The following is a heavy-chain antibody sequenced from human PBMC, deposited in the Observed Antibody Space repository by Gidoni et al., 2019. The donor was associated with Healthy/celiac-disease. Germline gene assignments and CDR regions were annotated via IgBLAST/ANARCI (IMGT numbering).Heavy chain of an antibody. Sequence: EVQLVQSGAEVKKPGESRKIYCTGSGYSFTIYWHGWVRQMPGKGLEGRGIIYPGDSGTRYSPSFQGQVTISADKSISTAYLQWSSLKASDTAMYYCERSGEFNSGYDFGYYYYYYMDVWGKGTTVTVSS. D-gene: IGHD5-12*01. J-gene: IGHJ6*03. CDR3: ERSGEFNSGYDFGYYYYYYMDV. CDR1: GYSFTIYW. CDR2: IYPGDSGT. V-gene: IGHV5-51*01.